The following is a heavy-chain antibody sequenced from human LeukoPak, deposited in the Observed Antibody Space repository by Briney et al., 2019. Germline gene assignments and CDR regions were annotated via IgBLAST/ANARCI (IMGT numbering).Heavy chain of an antibody. J-gene: IGHJ4*02. CDR3: AHTYSNYRFDY. CDR2: LSWDDDK. CDR1: GTSLSTSEVG. V-gene: IGHV2-5*02. D-gene: IGHD4-11*01. Sequence: SGPTLANPQQTHTPSCTISGTSLSTSEVGVGWIRQPPGMALEWLALLSWDDDKRYSPSRESRLTITKDTSKNQVVLTMTNMDPVDTASYFWAHTYSNYRFDYWGQGTLVTVSS.